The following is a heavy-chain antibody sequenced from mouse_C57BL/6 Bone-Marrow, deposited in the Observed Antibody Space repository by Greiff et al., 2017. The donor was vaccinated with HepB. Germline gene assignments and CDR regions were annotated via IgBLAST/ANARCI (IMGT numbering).Heavy chain of an antibody. CDR2: ISSGGSYT. CDR1: GFTFSSYG. Sequence: EVQRVESGGDLVKPGGSLKLSCAASGFTFSSYGMSWVRQTPDKRLEWVATISSGGSYTYYTDSVKGRFTISRDNAKNTLYWQMSSLKSEDTAMYYCASPRSTTVVATNFDVWGTGTTVTVSS. J-gene: IGHJ1*03. V-gene: IGHV5-6*01. D-gene: IGHD1-1*01. CDR3: ASPRSTTVVATNFDV.